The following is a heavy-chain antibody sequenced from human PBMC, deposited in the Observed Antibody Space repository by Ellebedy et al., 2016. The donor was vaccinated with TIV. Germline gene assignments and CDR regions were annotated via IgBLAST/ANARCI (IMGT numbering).Heavy chain of an antibody. CDR1: GFTFSGYA. CDR2: ISYNSDRT. D-gene: IGHD3-22*01. Sequence: GESLKISCAASGFTFSGYAMSWVRQAPGKGLEWVSSISYNSDRTYNADSVKGRFTISRDNSKNTLYLQMNSLRAEDTAVYYCAKGLFPDYYDISGDAFDIWGQGTMVTVSS. V-gene: IGHV3-23*01. CDR3: AKGLFPDYYDISGDAFDI. J-gene: IGHJ3*02.